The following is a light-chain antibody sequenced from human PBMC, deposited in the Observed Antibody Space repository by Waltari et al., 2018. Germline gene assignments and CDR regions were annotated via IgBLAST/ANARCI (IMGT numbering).Light chain of an antibody. J-gene: IGLJ2*01. CDR1: SSDVGGYNY. CDR3: CSYAGTYTSYMF. Sequence: QSALTQPRSVSGSPGQSVTIPCTGTSSDVGGYNYVSWYQQHPYKAPKLMIYDVNKRPSGVPDRFSGSKSGNTASLTISGLQAEDEADYYCCSYAGTYTSYMFFGGGTKLTVL. V-gene: IGLV2-11*01. CDR2: DVN.